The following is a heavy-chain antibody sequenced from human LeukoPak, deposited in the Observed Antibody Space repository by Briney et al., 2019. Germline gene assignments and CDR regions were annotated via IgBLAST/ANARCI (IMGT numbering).Heavy chain of an antibody. CDR3: ARDVAAAGLIDYYYYGMDV. CDR1: GYTFTSYG. V-gene: IGHV1-18*01. CDR2: ISAYNGNT. J-gene: IGHJ6*02. D-gene: IGHD6-13*01. Sequence: ASVKVSCKASGYTFTSYGISWVRQAPGQGLEWMGWISAYNGNTNYAQKLQGRVTMTTDTSTSTAYMELRSLRSDDTAVYYCARDVAAAGLIDYYYYGMDVWGQGTTVTVSS.